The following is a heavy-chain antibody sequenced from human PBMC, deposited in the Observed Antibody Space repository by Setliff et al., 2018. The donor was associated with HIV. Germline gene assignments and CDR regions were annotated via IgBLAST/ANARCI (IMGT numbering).Heavy chain of an antibody. CDR1: GYTFTDNY. V-gene: IGHV1-2*02. Sequence: ASVKVSCKASGYTFTDNYIHWVRQAPGQGLEWMAWINSASGGTNYAQNFQGRVTITRDTSASTAYMELNSLRSEDTAVYYCARCYYDSSGPTDAFDIWGQGTVVTVSS. CDR3: ARCYYDSSGPTDAFDI. J-gene: IGHJ3*02. D-gene: IGHD3-22*01. CDR2: INSASGGT.